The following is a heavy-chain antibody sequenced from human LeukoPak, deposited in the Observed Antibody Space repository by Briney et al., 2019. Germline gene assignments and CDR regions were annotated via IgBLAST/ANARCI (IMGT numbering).Heavy chain of an antibody. J-gene: IGHJ3*02. CDR3: ARALVPAAMSRGAFDI. D-gene: IGHD2-2*01. CDR1: GGTFSSYA. V-gene: IGHV1-69*05. CDR2: IIPIFGTA. Sequence: RASVKVSCKASGGTFSSYAISWVRQAPGQGLEWMGGIIPIFGTANYAQKFQGRVTITTDESTSTAYMELSSLRSEDTAVYYCARALVPAAMSRGAFDIWGQGTMVTVSS.